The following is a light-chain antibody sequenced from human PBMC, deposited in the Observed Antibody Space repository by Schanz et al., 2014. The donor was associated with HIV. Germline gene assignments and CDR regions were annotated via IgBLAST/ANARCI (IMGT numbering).Light chain of an antibody. CDR3: LHYNDFAST. J-gene: IGKJ2*01. Sequence: DIQMTQSPSTLSASVGDRITLTCRASQSISGRLAWYQQKPGEAPNLLISEASTLEFGVPPRFSGSGSGTEFTLTISSLQPDDFATYFCLHYNDFASTFGQGTKLETK. CDR2: EAS. CDR1: QSISGR. V-gene: IGKV1-5*03.